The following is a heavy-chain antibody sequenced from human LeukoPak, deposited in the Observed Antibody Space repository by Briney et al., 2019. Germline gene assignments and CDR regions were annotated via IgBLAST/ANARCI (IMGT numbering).Heavy chain of an antibody. CDR1: GGSISSYY. Sequence: SETLSLTCTVSGGSISSYYWSWIRQPPGKGLEWIGYIYYSGSTNYNPSLKSRVTISVDTSENQFSLKLSSVTAADTAVYYCARLLGYFFDYWGQGTLVTVSS. D-gene: IGHD2-21*01. CDR3: ARLLGYFFDY. CDR2: IYYSGST. V-gene: IGHV4-59*08. J-gene: IGHJ4*02.